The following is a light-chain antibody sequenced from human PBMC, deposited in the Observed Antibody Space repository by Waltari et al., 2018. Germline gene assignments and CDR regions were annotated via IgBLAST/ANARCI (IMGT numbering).Light chain of an antibody. CDR2: EVS. CDR3: CSFAFSSTTSVI. Sequence: QSALTQPASVSGSPGQSITISCTGTSSDVGRYNLVSWYQQYPGKAPKLIIYEVSKRAAGVSDGFSGSKSANTASLTISGLQDEDEADYYCCSFAFSSTTSVIFGGGTKLAVL. J-gene: IGLJ2*01. V-gene: IGLV2-23*02. CDR1: SSDVGRYNL.